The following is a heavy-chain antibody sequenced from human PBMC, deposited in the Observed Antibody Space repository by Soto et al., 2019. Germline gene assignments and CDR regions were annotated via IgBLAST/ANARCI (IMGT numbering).Heavy chain of an antibody. CDR2: IYYSGST. CDR3: AREVSSVSSSPYYFDY. CDR1: GGSISSGGYY. D-gene: IGHD6-6*01. V-gene: IGHV4-31*03. J-gene: IGHJ4*02. Sequence: SSETLSLTCTVSGGSISSGGYYWSWIRQHPGKGLEWIGYIYYSGSTYYNPSLKSRVTISVDTSKNQFSLKLSSVTAADTAVYYCAREVSSVSSSPYYFDYWGQGTLVTVSS.